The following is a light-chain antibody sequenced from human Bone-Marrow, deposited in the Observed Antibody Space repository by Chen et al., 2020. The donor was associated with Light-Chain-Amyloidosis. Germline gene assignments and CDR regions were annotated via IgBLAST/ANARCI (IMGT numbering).Light chain of an antibody. V-gene: IGLV6-57*01. CDR1: SGSIATNY. CDR2: EDD. J-gene: IGLJ3*02. Sequence: NFMLTQPHSVSESPGKTVIISCTRSSGSIATNYVQWYQQRPGGSPTTVIYEDDQRPSWVPDRFSGSIDRSSNSASLTISGLKTEDEADYYCQSYQGSSQGVFGGGTKLTVL. CDR3: QSYQGSSQGV.